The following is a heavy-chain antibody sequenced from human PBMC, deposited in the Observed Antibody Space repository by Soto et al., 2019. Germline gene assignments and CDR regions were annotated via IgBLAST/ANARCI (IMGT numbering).Heavy chain of an antibody. V-gene: IGHV4-59*01. CDR1: GGSISGYF. CDR3: ARSGLTFGGVV. J-gene: IGHJ4*02. Sequence: SETLSLTCSVSGGSISGYFWSWIRQPPGKGLEYIGYIYYSGSTDYNSSLKSRVTISLDASKNQISLELNSVTAADTAVYYCARSGLTFGGVVWGQGTLVTVSS. D-gene: IGHD3-16*01. CDR2: IYYSGST.